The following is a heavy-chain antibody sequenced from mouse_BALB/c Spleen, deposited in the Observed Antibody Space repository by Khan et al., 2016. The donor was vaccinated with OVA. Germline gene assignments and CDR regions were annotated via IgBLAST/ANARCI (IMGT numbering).Heavy chain of an antibody. J-gene: IGHJ3*01. CDR3: ARRADYYGSEGFAY. V-gene: IGHV5-6*01. D-gene: IGHD1-1*01. Sequence: EVQRVESGGDVVKPGGSLKLSCAASGFTFSTYGMSWVRQTPDKRLEWVATVSTGGHYTYYPDTVKGRFTLSRDNAKNPLYLQMSSLTSEDTAMLYGARRADYYGSEGFAYWGQGTLVTVSA. CDR1: GFTFSTYG. CDR2: VSTGGHYT.